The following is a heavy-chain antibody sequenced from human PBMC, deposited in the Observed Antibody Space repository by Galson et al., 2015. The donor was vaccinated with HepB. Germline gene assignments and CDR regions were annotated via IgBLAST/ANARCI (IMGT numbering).Heavy chain of an antibody. CDR1: GFMFSSYW. J-gene: IGHJ6*04. CDR2: IKQDGSEK. Sequence: SLRLSCAASGFMFSSYWMTWVRQAPGKGPEWVANIKQDGSEKYYVDSVKGRFSIYRDNDKNSRFLQMNSLRAEDTAVYYCARDHPYDFWSGRLDVWGKGTTVTVSS. CDR3: ARDHPYDFWSGRLDV. V-gene: IGHV3-7*03. D-gene: IGHD3-3*01.